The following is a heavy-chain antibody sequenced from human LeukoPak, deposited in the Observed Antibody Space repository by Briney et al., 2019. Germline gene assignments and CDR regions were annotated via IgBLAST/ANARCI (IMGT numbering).Heavy chain of an antibody. J-gene: IGHJ4*02. CDR3: ARDDRDGYNWGYFDY. V-gene: IGHV3-53*01. Sequence: GGSLRLSCAASGFTVSSNYMSWVRQAPGKGLEWVSVIYSGGSTYYADSVKGRFTISRGNSKNTLYLQMNSLRAEDTAVDYCARDDRDGYNWGYFDYWGQGTLVTVSS. CDR1: GFTVSSNY. CDR2: IYSGGST. D-gene: IGHD5-24*01.